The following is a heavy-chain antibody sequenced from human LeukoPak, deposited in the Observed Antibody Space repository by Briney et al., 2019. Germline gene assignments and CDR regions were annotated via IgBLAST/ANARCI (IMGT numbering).Heavy chain of an antibody. CDR2: IYYSGST. D-gene: IGHD2-2*01. Sequence: SETLSLTCSVSGGSISSDYWSWIRQPPGKGLEWIGSIYYSGSTYYNPSLKSRVTISVDTSKNQFSLKLSSVTAADTAVYYCEGIVVPAALNYYYYMDVWGKGTTVTVSS. CDR3: EGIVVPAALNYYYYMDV. CDR1: GGSISSDY. J-gene: IGHJ6*03. V-gene: IGHV4-59*04.